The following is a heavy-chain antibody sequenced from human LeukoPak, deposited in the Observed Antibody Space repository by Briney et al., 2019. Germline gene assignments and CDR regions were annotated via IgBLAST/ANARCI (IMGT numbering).Heavy chain of an antibody. CDR2: ISKSSSYI. CDR3: ARCNPSGDNCCVDY. CDR1: EFTFSSYS. Sequence: GALRLSCAASEFTFSSYSINWVRQAPGKGLEWVSSISKSSSYIYYADSVKGRFTISRDNAKNSLYLQMNSLRAEDTAVYYCARCNPSGDNCCVDYWGQGTLVTVSS. V-gene: IGHV3-21*01. J-gene: IGHJ4*02. D-gene: IGHD2-15*01.